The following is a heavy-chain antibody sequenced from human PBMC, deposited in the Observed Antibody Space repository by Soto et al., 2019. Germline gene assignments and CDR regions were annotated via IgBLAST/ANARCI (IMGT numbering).Heavy chain of an antibody. Sequence: EVQLVESGGGLVQPGGSLRLSCAASGFTFSDHYMDWVRQAPGKGLEWVARSRNKANSYSTEYAASVKGRFTISRDGSENSLYLQINGLKTEDTAVYYCARIVYCSGGGCYYGLDYWGQGTLVTVSS. CDR2: SRNKANSYST. V-gene: IGHV3-72*01. D-gene: IGHD2-15*01. CDR3: ARIVYCSGGGCYYGLDY. CDR1: GFTFSDHY. J-gene: IGHJ4*02.